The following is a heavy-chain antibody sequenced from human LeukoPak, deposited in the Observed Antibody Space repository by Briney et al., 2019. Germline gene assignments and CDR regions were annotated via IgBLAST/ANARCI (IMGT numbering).Heavy chain of an antibody. CDR3: ASRYSSGWFGPYNWFDP. Sequence: ASVKVSCKASGYTFTSYDINGVRQATGQGREWMGWMNPNSGNTGYAQKFQGRVTMTRNTSISTAYMELSSLRSEDTAVYYCASRYSSGWFGPYNWFDPWGQGTLVTVSS. CDR1: GYTFTSYD. J-gene: IGHJ5*02. D-gene: IGHD6-19*01. CDR2: MNPNSGNT. V-gene: IGHV1-8*01.